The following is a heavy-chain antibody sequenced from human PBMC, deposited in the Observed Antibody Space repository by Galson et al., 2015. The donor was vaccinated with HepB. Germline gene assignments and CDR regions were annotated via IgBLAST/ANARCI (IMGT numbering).Heavy chain of an antibody. D-gene: IGHD2-21*01. J-gene: IGHJ4*02. CDR3: ARDYCGGDCYSDY. CDR1: GFTSSNFG. V-gene: IGHV3-33*01. Sequence: SLRLSCAASGFTSSNFGMHWVRQTPHKGLEWVAVIWYDGSNKYYADSVKGRFTISRDNSKNTLYLHMNSLRAEDTAVYFCARDYCGGDCYSDYWGQGTLVTVSS. CDR2: IWYDGSNK.